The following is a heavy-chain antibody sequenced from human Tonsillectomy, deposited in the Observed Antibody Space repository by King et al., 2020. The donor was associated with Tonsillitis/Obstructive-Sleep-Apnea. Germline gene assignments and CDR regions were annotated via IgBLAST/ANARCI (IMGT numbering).Heavy chain of an antibody. D-gene: IGHD2-15*01. J-gene: IGHJ3*02. CDR3: ARQHIVVVIAADAFDI. CDR2: INHSGST. Sequence: VQLQQWGAGLLKPSETLSLTCAVYGGSFSGYYWSWIRQPPGKGLEWIGEINHSGSTNYNPSLKSRVTISLDTSKNQFSLKLTSVTAADTAVYYFARQHIVVVIAADAFDIWGQGTMVTVSS. V-gene: IGHV4-34*01. CDR1: GGSFSGYY.